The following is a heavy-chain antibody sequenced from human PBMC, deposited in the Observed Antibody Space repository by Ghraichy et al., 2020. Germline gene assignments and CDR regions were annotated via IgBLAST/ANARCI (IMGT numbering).Heavy chain of an antibody. Sequence: ASVKVSFKASGYTFTTYTMNWVRQAPGQGLEWMGWINTNTGNPTYAQGFTGRFVFSLDTSVSTAYLQITSLKAEDTAVYYCARDQGGNYDFWSGTYSYWGQGTLVTVSS. CDR1: GYTFTTYT. D-gene: IGHD3-3*01. CDR2: INTNTGNP. J-gene: IGHJ4*02. CDR3: ARDQGGNYDFWSGTYSY. V-gene: IGHV7-4-1*02.